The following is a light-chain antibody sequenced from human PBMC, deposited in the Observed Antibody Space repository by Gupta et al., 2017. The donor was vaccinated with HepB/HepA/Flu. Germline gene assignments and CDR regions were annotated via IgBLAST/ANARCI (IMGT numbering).Light chain of an antibody. V-gene: IGLV1-44*01. CDR1: ISNGARNN. CDR2: YND. CDR3: AAWDTSLKVVV. Sequence: QSVLTQSPSVSGTPGQRVAIACSGSISNGARNNVNWYQQVPGTAPKLLIYYNDERPSGVPDRFSGSKSGTSASLAISGLQSEDEADYYCAAWDTSLKVVVFGGGTKLTVL. J-gene: IGLJ2*01.